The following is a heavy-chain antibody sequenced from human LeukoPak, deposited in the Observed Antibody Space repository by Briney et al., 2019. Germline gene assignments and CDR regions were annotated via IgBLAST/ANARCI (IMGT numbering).Heavy chain of an antibody. D-gene: IGHD6-13*01. V-gene: IGHV1-18*01. CDR1: GYTFTSYG. CDR2: ISAYNGNT. J-gene: IGHJ4*02. Sequence: ASVKVSCKASGYTFTSYGISWVRQAPGQGREWMGWISAYNGNTNYAQKLQGRVTMTTDTSTSTAYMELRSLRSDDTAVYYCARNKAQQLVRQGYYFDYWGQGTLVTVSS. CDR3: ARNKAQQLVRQGYYFDY.